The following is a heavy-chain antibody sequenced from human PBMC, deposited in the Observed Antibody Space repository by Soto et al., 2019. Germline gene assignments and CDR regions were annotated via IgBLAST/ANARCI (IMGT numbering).Heavy chain of an antibody. Sequence: GGSLRLSCAASGFTFSSYAMHWVRQAPGKGLEWVAVISYDGSNKYYADSVKGRFTISRDNSKNTLYLQMNSLRAEDTAVYYCARVRTAYYYYYGMDVWGQGTTVTVSS. CDR1: GFTFSSYA. J-gene: IGHJ6*02. V-gene: IGHV3-30-3*01. CDR3: ARVRTAYYYYYGMDV. CDR2: ISYDGSNK.